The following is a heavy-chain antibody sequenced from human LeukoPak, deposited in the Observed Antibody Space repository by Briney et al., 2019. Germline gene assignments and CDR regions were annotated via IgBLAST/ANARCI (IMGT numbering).Heavy chain of an antibody. CDR3: ARFTYDDSSNSYYLDF. CDR1: GYSISSGYY. J-gene: IGHJ4*02. D-gene: IGHD4-17*01. CDR2: IYYTGST. V-gene: IGHV4-38-2*01. Sequence: PSETLSLTCAVSGYSISSGYYWGWIRQPPGKGLEWIGYIYYTGSTSYNPSLRSRVTMSVDTSKNQFSLKLSSVTAADTAVYFCARFTYDDSSNSYYLDFWVQGTLVTVSS.